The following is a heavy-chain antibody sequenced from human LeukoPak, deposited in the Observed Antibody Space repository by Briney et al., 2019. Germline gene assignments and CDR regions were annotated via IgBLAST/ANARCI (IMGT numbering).Heavy chain of an antibody. CDR3: AKDPSMVRGVSLFDY. Sequence: GGSLRLSCAASGFTFSSYAMSWVRQAPGKGLEWVSATSGSGGSTYYADSVKGRFTISRDNSKNTLYLQMNSLRAEDTAVYYCAKDPSMVRGVSLFDYWGQGTLVTVSS. CDR2: TSGSGGST. D-gene: IGHD3-10*01. CDR1: GFTFSSYA. J-gene: IGHJ4*02. V-gene: IGHV3-23*01.